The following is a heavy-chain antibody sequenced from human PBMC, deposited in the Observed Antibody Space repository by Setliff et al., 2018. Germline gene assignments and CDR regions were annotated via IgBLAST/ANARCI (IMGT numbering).Heavy chain of an antibody. CDR1: GFTFSSYA. V-gene: IGHV3-23*01. J-gene: IGHJ4*02. Sequence: PGGSLRLSCAASGFTFSSYAMSWVRQAPGKGLEWVSAISGSGGSTYYADSVKGRFTISSDSSKNILYLQMNSLRVEDTAIYYCAKDLYTTSSRYDSWGQGTLVTVSS. CDR2: ISGSGGST. D-gene: IGHD6-6*01. CDR3: AKDLYTTSSRYDS.